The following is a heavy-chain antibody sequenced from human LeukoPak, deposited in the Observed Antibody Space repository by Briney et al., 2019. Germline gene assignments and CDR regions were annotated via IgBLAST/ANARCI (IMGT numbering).Heavy chain of an antibody. CDR2: ISSSSSTI. D-gene: IGHD5/OR15-5a*01. CDR1: GFTFSSYS. Sequence: GGSLRLSCAASGFTFSSYSMNWVRQAPGKGLEWVSYISSSSSTIYYADSVKGRFTISRDNAKNSLYLQMNSLRAEDTAVYYCARDSPSTSPCLIHFDYWGQGTLVTVSS. J-gene: IGHJ4*02. CDR3: ARDSPSTSPCLIHFDY. V-gene: IGHV3-48*01.